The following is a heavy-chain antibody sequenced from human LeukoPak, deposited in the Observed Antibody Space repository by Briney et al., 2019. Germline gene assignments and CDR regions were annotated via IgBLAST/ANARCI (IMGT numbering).Heavy chain of an antibody. J-gene: IGHJ4*02. D-gene: IGHD2-15*01. CDR1: GVTFSSYA. V-gene: IGHV3-23*01. CDR3: AKGRCSGGSCYTDY. Sequence: GGSLRVSCAASGVTFSSYAMTWVRQAPGKGLEWVSAITGSGGSTYYADSVKGRFTISRDNSKNTLSLQMNGLRAEDTAVYYCAKGRCSGGSCYTDYWGQGTLVTVSS. CDR2: ITGSGGST.